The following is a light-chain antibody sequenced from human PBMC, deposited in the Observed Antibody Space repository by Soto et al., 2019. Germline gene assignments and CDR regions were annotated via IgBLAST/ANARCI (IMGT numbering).Light chain of an antibody. CDR3: QTWGTAIHDVV. Sequence: QLVLTQSPSASASLGASVKLTCTLSSGHSSYAIAWHQQQPEKGHRYLMKLNSDGSHSKGDGIPDRFSGCSSGTERHLTISSLQSEDEADYYCQTWGTAIHDVVFGGGTKLTVL. J-gene: IGLJ2*01. V-gene: IGLV4-69*01. CDR2: LNSDGSH. CDR1: SGHSSYA.